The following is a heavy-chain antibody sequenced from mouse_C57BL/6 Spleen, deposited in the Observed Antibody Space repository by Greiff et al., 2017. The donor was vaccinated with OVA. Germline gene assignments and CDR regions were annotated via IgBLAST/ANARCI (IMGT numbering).Heavy chain of an antibody. CDR1: GYTFTDYE. D-gene: IGHD4-1*01. CDR2: IDPETGGT. V-gene: IGHV1-15*01. Sequence: QVQLKQSGAELVRPGASVTLSCKASGYTFTDYEMHWVKQTPVHGLEWIGAIDPETGGTAYNQKFKGKAILTADKSSSTAYMELRSLTSEDSAVYYCTRGANWEDYYAMDYWGQGTSVTVSS. CDR3: TRGANWEDYYAMDY. J-gene: IGHJ4*01.